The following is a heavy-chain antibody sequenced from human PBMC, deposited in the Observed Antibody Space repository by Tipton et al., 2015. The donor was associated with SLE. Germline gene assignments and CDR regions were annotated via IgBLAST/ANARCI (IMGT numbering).Heavy chain of an antibody. CDR2: INHSGST. J-gene: IGHJ4*02. CDR3: GRVYSTSWPIDY. V-gene: IGHV4-34*01. Sequence: TLSLTCAVYGGSFSGSYWSWIRQSPGKGLEWIGEINHSGSTKYNPSLKSRVTISIDTFKNQFSLKVRSVTAAYTAVYYCGRVYSTSWPIDYWGPGTLVTVSS. CDR1: GGSFSGSY. D-gene: IGHD6-13*01.